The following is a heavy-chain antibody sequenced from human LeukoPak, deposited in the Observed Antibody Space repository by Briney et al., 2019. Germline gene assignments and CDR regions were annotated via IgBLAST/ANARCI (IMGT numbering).Heavy chain of an antibody. J-gene: IGHJ4*02. CDR1: GGSFSDYY. CDR2: INHSGST. CDR3: ARGRGYCSSTGCYAYFDY. Sequence: SETLSLTCAVYGGSFSDYYWSWIRQPPGKGLEWIGEINHSGSTNYNPSLKSRVTISVDTSKNQFSLKPSSVTAADTAVYYCARGRGYCSSTGCYAYFDYWGQGTLVTVSS. V-gene: IGHV4-34*01. D-gene: IGHD2-2*01.